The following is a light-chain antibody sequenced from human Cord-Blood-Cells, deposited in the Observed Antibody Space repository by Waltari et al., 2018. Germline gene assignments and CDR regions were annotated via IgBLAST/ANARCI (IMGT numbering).Light chain of an antibody. Sequence: QSALTQPASVSGSPGQSITISCTRTSSDVGSSNLVSWYQPPPGKAPKRMIYEGSKRPSGVSNRFSGAKSGNTASLTISGLQAEDEADYYCCSYAGSSTWVFGGGTKLTVL. J-gene: IGLJ3*02. V-gene: IGLV2-23*01. CDR3: CSYAGSSTWV. CDR1: SSDVGSSNL. CDR2: EGS.